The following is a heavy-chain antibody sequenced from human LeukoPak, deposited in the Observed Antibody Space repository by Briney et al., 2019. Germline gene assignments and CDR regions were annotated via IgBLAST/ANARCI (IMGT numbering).Heavy chain of an antibody. Sequence: SETLSLTCTVSGGSISSSTYYWGWIRQPPGKGLEWIGAISYTGTTYYNPSLRSRVSISVDTSKNHFSLSLRSVTAADTALYYCASAPRQASIGGLDYWGQGTLVTVFS. CDR1: GGSISSSTYY. CDR3: ASAPRQASIGGLDY. V-gene: IGHV4-39*02. CDR2: ISYTGTT. D-gene: IGHD3-16*01. J-gene: IGHJ4*02.